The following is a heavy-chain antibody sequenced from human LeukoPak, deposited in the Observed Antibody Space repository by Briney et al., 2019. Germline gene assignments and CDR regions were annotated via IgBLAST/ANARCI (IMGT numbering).Heavy chain of an antibody. D-gene: IGHD1-26*01. V-gene: IGHV3-11*01. CDR1: GFTFSDYY. J-gene: IGHJ4*02. CDR3: ARISGSYLGTFDY. Sequence: GVSLRLSCAASGFTFSDYYMSWIRQAPGKGLEWVSYISSSGSTIYYADSVKGRFTISRDNAKNSLYLQMSSLRAEDTAVYYCARISGSYLGTFDYWGQGTLVTVSS. CDR2: ISSSGSTI.